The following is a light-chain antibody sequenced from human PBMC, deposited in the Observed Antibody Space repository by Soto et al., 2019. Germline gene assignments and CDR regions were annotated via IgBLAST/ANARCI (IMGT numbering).Light chain of an antibody. J-gene: IGLJ2*01. V-gene: IGLV2-14*01. Sequence: QSALTQPASVSGSPGQSITISCTGTSSDVGGSNYVSWYQHHPGKAPKLMIYEVSNRPSGVSNRFSGSKSGNTASLTISGLQAEDEADYYCHSYTTSTTRVFGGGTKVTVL. CDR3: HSYTTSTTRV. CDR2: EVS. CDR1: SSDVGGSNY.